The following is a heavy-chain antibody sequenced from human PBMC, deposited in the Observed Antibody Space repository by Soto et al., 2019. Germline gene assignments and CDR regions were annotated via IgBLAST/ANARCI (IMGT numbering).Heavy chain of an antibody. Sequence: QVHLVQSGGEVKKPGASVKVSCQGSGYAFTTYGITWVRQAPGQGLEWMGWISAHNGNTNYAQKLQGRVTVTRDTSTSTAYMELRSLRYDDTAVYYCARGRYGDYWGQGARVTVSS. CDR2: ISAHNGNT. V-gene: IGHV1-18*01. CDR1: GYAFTTYG. D-gene: IGHD1-1*01. CDR3: ARGRYGDY. J-gene: IGHJ4*02.